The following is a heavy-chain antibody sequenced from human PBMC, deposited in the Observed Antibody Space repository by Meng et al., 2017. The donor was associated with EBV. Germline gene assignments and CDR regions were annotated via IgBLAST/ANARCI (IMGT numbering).Heavy chain of an antibody. Sequence: QVQLGQAGYEGKRPGASVKVSCKASGYTFRNYAINWMRQVPGQGLEWMGWINTYSGKATFAQGFTGRFVFSLDTPVTTAHLQISGLKTEDSAVYYCARGVEENGSHYPFDSWGQGTLVTVSS. CDR3: ARGVEENGSHYPFDS. J-gene: IGHJ4*02. CDR2: INTYSGKA. D-gene: IGHD1-1*01. V-gene: IGHV7-4-1*02. CDR1: GYTFRNYA.